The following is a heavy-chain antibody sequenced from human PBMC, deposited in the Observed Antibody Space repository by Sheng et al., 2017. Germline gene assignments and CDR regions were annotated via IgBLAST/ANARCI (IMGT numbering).Heavy chain of an antibody. Sequence: EVQLVQSGADVKKPGATVRISCKISGYTFTDYYMFWVQQAPGKGLEWMGLVDPEDGKTIYAEKFQGRVTMTADTSTDTGYMELTSLRSEDTAVYYCATFLYKGPPWGQGTLVTVSS. V-gene: IGHV1-69-2*01. D-gene: IGHD1-20*01. J-gene: IGHJ4*02. CDR3: ATFLYKGPP. CDR1: GYTFTDYY. CDR2: VDPEDGKT.